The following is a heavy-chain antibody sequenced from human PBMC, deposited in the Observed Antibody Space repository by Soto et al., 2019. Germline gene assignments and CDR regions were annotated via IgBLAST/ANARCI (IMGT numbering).Heavy chain of an antibody. Sequence: GGSLRLSCASSGFTFSSYWMIWVRQAPGKGLEWVANIKQDGSEKYYVDSVKGRFTISRDNAKNSLYLQMNSLRAEDTAVYYCARDLGGDSNYYYYYGMDVWGQGTTVTVS. CDR3: ARDLGGDSNYYYYYGMDV. CDR2: IKQDGSEK. J-gene: IGHJ6*02. D-gene: IGHD4-17*01. CDR1: GFTFSSYW. V-gene: IGHV3-7*05.